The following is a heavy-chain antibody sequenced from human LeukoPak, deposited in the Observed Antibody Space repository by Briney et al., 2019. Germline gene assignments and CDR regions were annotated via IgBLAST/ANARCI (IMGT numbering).Heavy chain of an antibody. Sequence: GGSLRLSCAASGFTFSSYAMHWVRQAPGKGLEWVAVISYDGSNKYYADSVKGRFTISRDNSKNTLYLQMNSLRAEDTAVYYCARVAEYDDNSGTSMFYFDYWGQGTLVTVSS. CDR3: ARVAEYDDNSGTSMFYFDY. D-gene: IGHD3-22*01. J-gene: IGHJ4*02. CDR1: GFTFSSYA. CDR2: ISYDGSNK. V-gene: IGHV3-30-3*01.